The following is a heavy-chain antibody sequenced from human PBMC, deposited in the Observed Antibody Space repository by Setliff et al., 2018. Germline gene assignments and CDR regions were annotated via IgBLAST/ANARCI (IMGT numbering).Heavy chain of an antibody. CDR3: ARAGLAAAGRKGVFDH. CDR1: GDTFNTYT. Sequence: SVKVSCKASGDTFNTYTLSWVRQAPGQGLEWMGGIIPLLETVKYAQKFQGRLTITADKSTSTGYMELSSLTSDDTAVYYCARAGLAAAGRKGVFDHWGQGTLVTVSS. D-gene: IGHD6-25*01. J-gene: IGHJ4*02. CDR2: IIPLLETV. V-gene: IGHV1-69*06.